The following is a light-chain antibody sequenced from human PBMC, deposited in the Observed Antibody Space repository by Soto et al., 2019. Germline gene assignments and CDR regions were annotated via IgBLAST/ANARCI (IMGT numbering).Light chain of an antibody. CDR2: GAS. CDR3: QQYSSSPLT. V-gene: IGKV3-20*01. Sequence: EIVLTQSPGTLSLSPGERATLSCRASQSVSSSYLAWYQQKPGQAPRLLIYGASSRATGIADRFSGSGSGKVFTLTISRLEPEDFVVYCCQQYSSSPLTFGGGTKVEIK. J-gene: IGKJ4*01. CDR1: QSVSSSY.